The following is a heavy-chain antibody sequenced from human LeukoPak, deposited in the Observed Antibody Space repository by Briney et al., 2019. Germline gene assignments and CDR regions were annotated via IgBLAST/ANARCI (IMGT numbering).Heavy chain of an antibody. CDR2: IVVGSGNT. D-gene: IGHD1-14*01. Sequence: ASVKVSCKASGFTFTSSAVQWVRQARGQRLEWIGWIVVGSGNTNYAQKFQERVIITRDMPTSTAYMELSSLRSEDTAVYYCAADAITPDAFDIWGQGTMVTVSS. J-gene: IGHJ3*02. CDR3: AADAITPDAFDI. V-gene: IGHV1-58*01. CDR1: GFTFTSSA.